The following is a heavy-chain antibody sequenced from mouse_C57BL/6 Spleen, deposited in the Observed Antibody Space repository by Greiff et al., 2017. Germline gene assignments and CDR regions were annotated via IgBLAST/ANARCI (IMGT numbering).Heavy chain of an antibody. CDR2: INPSNGGT. CDR3: ARYGDGYPAWFAY. Sequence: QVQLKQSGTELVKPGASVKLSCKASGYTFTSYWMHWVKQRPGQGLEWIGNINPSNGGTNYNEKFKSKATLTVDKSSSTAYMQLSSLTSEDSAVYYCARYGDGYPAWFAYWGQGTLVTVSA. CDR1: GYTFTSYW. V-gene: IGHV1-53*01. D-gene: IGHD2-3*01. J-gene: IGHJ3*01.